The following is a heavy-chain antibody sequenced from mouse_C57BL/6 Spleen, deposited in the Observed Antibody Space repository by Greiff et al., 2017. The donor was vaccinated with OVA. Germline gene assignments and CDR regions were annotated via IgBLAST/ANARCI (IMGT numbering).Heavy chain of an antibody. Sequence: DVQLQESGGGLVKPGGSLKLSCAASGFTFSDYGMHWVRQAPEKGLEWVAYISSGSSTIYYADTVKGRFTISRDNAKNTLFLQMTSLRSEDTAMYYCARNSGYYFDYWGQGTTLTVSS. CDR1: GFTFSDYG. J-gene: IGHJ2*01. CDR3: ARNSGYYFDY. CDR2: ISSGSSTI. V-gene: IGHV5-17*01.